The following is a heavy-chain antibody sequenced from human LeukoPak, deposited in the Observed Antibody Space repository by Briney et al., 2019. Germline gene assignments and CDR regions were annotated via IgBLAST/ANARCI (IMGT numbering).Heavy chain of an antibody. CDR2: IKRDGGDK. J-gene: IGHJ4*02. D-gene: IGHD2-2*02. Sequence: GGSLRLSCAATGFTYSSFWMSWVRQAPGKGLEGVANIKRDGGDKYYVDSVKGRLSIYRDNAKNSLYLHMNSLTAEDTAVYYCARGDEYTTSPWGQGTLVTVSS. CDR3: ARGDEYTTSP. V-gene: IGHV3-7*05. CDR1: GFTYSSFW.